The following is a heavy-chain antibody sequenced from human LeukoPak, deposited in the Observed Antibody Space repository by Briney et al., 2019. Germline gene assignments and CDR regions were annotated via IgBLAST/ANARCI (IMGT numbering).Heavy chain of an antibody. CDR1: GYTFTKSG. CDR2: ISGYNGNT. D-gene: IGHD4-17*01. V-gene: IGHV1-18*01. J-gene: IGHJ5*02. CDR3: AGRFSPYGDYWFDP. Sequence: ASVKVSCKASGYTFTKSGISWVRHAPGQGLEWMGSISGYNGNTNFAQKFQGRVTMTTDTSTSTAYMELRSLRSDDTAVYYCAGRFSPYGDYWFDPWGQGTLVTVSS.